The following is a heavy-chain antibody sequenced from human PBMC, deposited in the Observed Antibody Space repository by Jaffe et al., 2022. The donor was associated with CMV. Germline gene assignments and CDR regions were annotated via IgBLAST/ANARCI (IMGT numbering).Heavy chain of an antibody. CDR1: GFTFSVYY. D-gene: IGHD3-9*01. Sequence: EVQLVESGGGLVQPGGSLSLSCAASGFTFSVYYMDWVRQAPGKGLEWVGRIRNKAKSYRTEYAASVKGRFSISRDDSKNSLYLQMDSLKTEDTATYYCVRVHGDTGYSFDHWGQGTPVTVSS. CDR3: VRVHGDTGYSFDH. J-gene: IGHJ4*02. CDR2: IRNKAKSYRT. V-gene: IGHV3-72*01.